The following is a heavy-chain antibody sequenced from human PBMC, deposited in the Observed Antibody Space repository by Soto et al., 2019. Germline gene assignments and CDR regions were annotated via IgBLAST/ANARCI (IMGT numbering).Heavy chain of an antibody. D-gene: IGHD1-26*01. J-gene: IGHJ4*02. V-gene: IGHV1-8*01. Sequence: NASGYSFTSLDINWVRQTAGQGLEWMGWMQPSTGRTGYAQKFQGRVTMTRDTSINTAYMELTTLTSDDTAFYYCARGVSAGVDYWGQGTLVTIFS. CDR2: MQPSTGRT. CDR1: GYSFTSLD. CDR3: ARGVSAGVDY.